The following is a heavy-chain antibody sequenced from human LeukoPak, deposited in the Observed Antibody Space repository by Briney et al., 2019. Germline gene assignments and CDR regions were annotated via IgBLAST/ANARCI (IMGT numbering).Heavy chain of an antibody. CDR2: ISGSGGST. Sequence: GGSLRLSCAASGFTFSSYWMNWARQAPGKGLEWVSAISGSGGSTYYADSVKGRFTISRDNSKNTLYLQMNSLRAEDTAVYYCAKDQAVDYYGSGSYYSFGAFDYWGQGTLVTVSS. D-gene: IGHD3-10*01. V-gene: IGHV3-23*01. CDR1: GFTFSSYW. J-gene: IGHJ4*02. CDR3: AKDQAVDYYGSGSYYSFGAFDY.